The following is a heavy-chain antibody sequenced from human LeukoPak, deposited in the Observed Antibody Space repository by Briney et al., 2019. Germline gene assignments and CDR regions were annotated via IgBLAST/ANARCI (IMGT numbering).Heavy chain of an antibody. CDR3: ARGGPYCSGGSCSHLTFDY. CDR2: FSISGSTI. V-gene: IGHV3-48*03. D-gene: IGHD2-15*01. J-gene: IGHJ4*02. Sequence: PGGSRRLSCAPSGFTFSSYEMNWFRRAPGKGLEGVYYFSISGSTIYYADSVKGRFTISRDNAKNSLYLQMNSLRAEDTAVYYCARGGPYCSGGSCSHLTFDYWGQGTLVTVSS. CDR1: GFTFSSYE.